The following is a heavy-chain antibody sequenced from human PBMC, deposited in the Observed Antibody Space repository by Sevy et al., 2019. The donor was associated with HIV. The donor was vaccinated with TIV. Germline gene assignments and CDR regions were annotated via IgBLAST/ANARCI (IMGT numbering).Heavy chain of an antibody. J-gene: IGHJ3*02. V-gene: IGHV3-48*03. Sequence: GGSLRLSCAASGFTFSSYEMNSVRQAPGKGLEWVSYISSSGSTIYYADSVKGRFTISRDNAKNSLYLQMNSLRAEDTAVYYCARDKGYCSGGSCYNSYDAFDIWGQGTMVTVSS. D-gene: IGHD2-15*01. CDR3: ARDKGYCSGGSCYNSYDAFDI. CDR2: ISSSGSTI. CDR1: GFTFSSYE.